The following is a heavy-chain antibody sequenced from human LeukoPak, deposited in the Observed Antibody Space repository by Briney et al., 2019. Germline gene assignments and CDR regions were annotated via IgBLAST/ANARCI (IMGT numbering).Heavy chain of an antibody. CDR3: ARNRYYGLFDY. CDR1: GGSFSGYY. J-gene: IGHJ4*02. CDR2: INHSGST. Sequence: SETLSLTCAVYGGSFSGYYWSWIRQPPGKGLEWIGEINHSGSTNYNPSLKSRVTISVDTSKNQFSLKLSSVTAADTAVYYCARNRYYGLFDYWGQGTLVTVSS. V-gene: IGHV4-34*01. D-gene: IGHD3-3*01.